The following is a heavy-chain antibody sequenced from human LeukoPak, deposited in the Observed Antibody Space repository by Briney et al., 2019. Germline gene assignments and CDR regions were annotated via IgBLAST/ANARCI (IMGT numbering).Heavy chain of an antibody. CDR1: GGSISSYC. Sequence: SETLSLTCTVSGGSISSYCWSWIRQPPGKGQEWIGYIYYSGSTNYNPSLKSRVTISVDTSKNQFSLKLSSVTAADTAVYYCARGRVAHLYYYYYMDVWGKGTTVTVSS. V-gene: IGHV4-59*01. CDR2: IYYSGST. J-gene: IGHJ6*03. D-gene: IGHD5-12*01. CDR3: ARGRVAHLYYYYYMDV.